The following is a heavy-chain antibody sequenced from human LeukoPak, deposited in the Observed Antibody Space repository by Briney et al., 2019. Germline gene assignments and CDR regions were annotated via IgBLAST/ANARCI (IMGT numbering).Heavy chain of an antibody. CDR2: IIPIFGTV. CDR3: AAYCSSTSCQLSFDY. CDR1: AGTFSSYA. D-gene: IGHD2-2*01. V-gene: IGHV1-69*13. J-gene: IGHJ4*02. Sequence: SVKVSCMASAGTFSSYAISWVRQAPGQGLEWMGGIIPIFGTVNYAQKFQGRVTITADEFTSTAYMELSSLRSEDTAVYYWAAYCSSTSCQLSFDYWGQGTLVTVSS.